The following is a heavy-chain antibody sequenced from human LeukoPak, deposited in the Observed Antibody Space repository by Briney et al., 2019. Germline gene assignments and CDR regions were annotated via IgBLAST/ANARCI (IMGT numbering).Heavy chain of an antibody. CDR1: GFTFSNYW. V-gene: IGHV3-7*04. CDR2: IDQYGRAK. CDR3: ARADSYGSILDY. Sequence: GGSLRLSSAASGFTFSNYWMSWVRQAPGKGLEWVASIDQYGRAKYYMDSVWGPFTFSRDNTKNSLHLQMTGLRAEDTAVYYCARADSYGSILDYWGQGTRVIDSS. D-gene: IGHD5-18*01. J-gene: IGHJ4*02.